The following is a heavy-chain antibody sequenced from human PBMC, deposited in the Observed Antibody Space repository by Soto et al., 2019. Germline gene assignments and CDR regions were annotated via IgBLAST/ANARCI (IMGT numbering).Heavy chain of an antibody. CDR3: ARPNNGLEYAFDY. J-gene: IGHJ4*02. D-gene: IGHD2-8*01. V-gene: IGHV4-39*01. Sequence: QLQLQESGPGLVKPSETLSLTCTVSGGSISSSGHFWGWIRQPPGKGLEWIGSIYDGGTTYYNPSLKSRVTISVDTSKNQFSLRLNSVIAADTAVYYCARPNNGLEYAFDYWGQGTLVTVSS. CDR2: IYDGGTT. CDR1: GGSISSSGHF.